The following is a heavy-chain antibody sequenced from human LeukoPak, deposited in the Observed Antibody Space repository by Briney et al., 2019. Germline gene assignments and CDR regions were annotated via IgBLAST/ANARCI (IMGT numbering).Heavy chain of an antibody. J-gene: IGHJ6*03. D-gene: IGHD5-24*01. CDR3: ASLTRDGYNDYYYYYMDV. V-gene: IGHV5-51*01. Sequence: GESLKISCKGSGYIFTSYWIGGVRQMPGKGLEWMGIIYPGDSDTRYSPSFQGQVTISADKSISTAYLQWSSLKASDTAMYYCASLTRDGYNDYYYYYMDVWGKGTTATVSS. CDR2: IYPGDSDT. CDR1: GYIFTSYW.